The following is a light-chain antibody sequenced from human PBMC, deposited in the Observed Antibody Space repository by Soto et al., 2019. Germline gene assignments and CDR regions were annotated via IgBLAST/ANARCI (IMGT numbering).Light chain of an antibody. CDR1: SSDVGGYNY. Sequence: QSALTQPASVSGSPGQSITISCTGSSSDVGGYNYVSWYQQHPGKAPKLMIYEVSNRPSGISNRFSASKSGYVASLTISGLQAEDEAEYYCCSYAGSYSQIFGGGTKLTVL. V-gene: IGLV2-14*01. CDR2: EVS. CDR3: CSYAGSYSQI. J-gene: IGLJ2*01.